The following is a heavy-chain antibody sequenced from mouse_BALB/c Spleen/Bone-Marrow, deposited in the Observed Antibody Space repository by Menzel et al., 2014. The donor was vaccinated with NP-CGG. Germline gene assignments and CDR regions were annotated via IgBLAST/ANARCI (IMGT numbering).Heavy chain of an antibody. V-gene: IGHV2-6-7*01. CDR2: IWGDGST. CDR3: ARGSLLYYGGSYWYFDV. CDR1: GFSLTAYG. D-gene: IGHD1-1*01. Sequence: VHLVESGPGLVAPSQSLSITCTVSGFSLTAYGLNWVRQPPGKGLEWLGVIWGDGSTDYNSALKSRLSISKGNSKSQVLLKMNSLQTDDTARYYCARGSLLYYGGSYWYFDVWGAGTTVTVSS. J-gene: IGHJ1*01.